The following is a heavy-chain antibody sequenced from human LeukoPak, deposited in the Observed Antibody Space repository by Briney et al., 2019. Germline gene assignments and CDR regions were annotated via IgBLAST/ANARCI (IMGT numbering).Heavy chain of an antibody. V-gene: IGHV3-7*01. Sequence: PGGSLRLSRAASGFTFSSYWMTWVRRAPGKGLEWVANIKQDGSEKYYVDSVKGRFTISRDNAKNSLYLQMNSLRAEDTAVYYCALTYYYGSGSPPKDYWGQGTLVTVSS. J-gene: IGHJ4*02. CDR1: GFTFSSYW. CDR2: IKQDGSEK. D-gene: IGHD3-10*01. CDR3: ALTYYYGSGSPPKDY.